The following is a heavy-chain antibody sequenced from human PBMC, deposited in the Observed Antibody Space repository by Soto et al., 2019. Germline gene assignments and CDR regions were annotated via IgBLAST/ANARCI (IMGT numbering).Heavy chain of an antibody. CDR1: GDSVSSNSAA. CDR2: TYYRSKWYN. D-gene: IGHD2-2*01. J-gene: IGHJ6*02. V-gene: IGHV6-1*01. CDR3: ARDLDVVVPAAPDYGMDV. Sequence: SQTLSLTCAISGDSVSSNSAAWNLIRQSPSRGLEWLGRTYYRSKWYNDYAVSVKSRITISPDTSKNQISLQLNSVTPEDTAVYYCARDLDVVVPAAPDYGMDVWGQGTTVTVSS.